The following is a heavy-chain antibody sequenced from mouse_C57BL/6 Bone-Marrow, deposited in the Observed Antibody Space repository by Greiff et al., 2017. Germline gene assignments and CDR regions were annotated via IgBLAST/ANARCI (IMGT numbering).Heavy chain of an antibody. J-gene: IGHJ3*01. D-gene: IGHD1-1*01. CDR3: ATKVVGEEFDD. CDR2: IYPGNSDP. V-gene: IGHV1-5*01. Sequence: EVQLQQSGTVLARPGASVKMSCKTSGYTFTSYWMHWVKQRPGQGLEWIGAIYPGNSDPSYNQKFKGTAKLTAVTSASTAYMELSSLTTEDSAVYYCATKVVGEEFDDWGQGTLVTVSA. CDR1: GYTFTSYW.